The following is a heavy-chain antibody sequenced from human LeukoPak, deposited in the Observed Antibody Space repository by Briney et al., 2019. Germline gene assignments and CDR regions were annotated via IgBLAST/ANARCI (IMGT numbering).Heavy chain of an antibody. J-gene: IGHJ4*02. CDR2: IIPIFGTA. CDR3: ARESGYEGGSYFDY. D-gene: IGHD5-12*01. Sequence: ASVKVCCKASGGTFSSYAISWVRQAPGQGLEWMGGIIPIFGTANYAQKFQGRVTITTDESTSTAYMELSSLRFEDTAVYYCARESGYEGGSYFDYWGQGTLVTVSS. CDR1: GGTFSSYA. V-gene: IGHV1-69*05.